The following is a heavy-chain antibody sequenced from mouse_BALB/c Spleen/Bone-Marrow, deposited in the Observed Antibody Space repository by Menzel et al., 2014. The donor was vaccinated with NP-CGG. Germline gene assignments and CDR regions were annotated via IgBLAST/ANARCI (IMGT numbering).Heavy chain of an antibody. D-gene: IGHD2-2*01. V-gene: IGHV1-67*01. CDR1: GYTFTDYA. Sequence: VQLQQSGPELVRPGVSVKISCKGSGYTFTDYAMHWVKPSHAKSLEWIGVISTHSGNTNYNQKFKGRATMTVDKSSSTAYMELARLTSEDSAIYYCARGEGYDGWYFDVWGAGTTVTVSS. J-gene: IGHJ1*01. CDR3: ARGEGYDGWYFDV. CDR2: ISTHSGNT.